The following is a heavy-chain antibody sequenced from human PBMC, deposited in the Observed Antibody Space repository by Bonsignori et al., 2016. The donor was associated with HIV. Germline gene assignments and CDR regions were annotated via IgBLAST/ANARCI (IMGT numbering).Heavy chain of an antibody. D-gene: IGHD2-15*01. CDR3: AKDAAGEWWEQGGAFDI. V-gene: IGHV3-23*03. J-gene: IGHJ3*02. CDR2: IYSGGSST. Sequence: WIRQPPGKGLEWVSVIYSGGSSTYYADSVKGRFTISRDNSKNTLYLQMNSLRAEDTAVYYCAKDAAGEWWEQGGAFDIWGQGTMVTVSS.